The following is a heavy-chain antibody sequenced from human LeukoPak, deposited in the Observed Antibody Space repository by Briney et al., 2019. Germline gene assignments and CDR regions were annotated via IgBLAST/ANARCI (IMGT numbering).Heavy chain of an antibody. J-gene: IGHJ4*02. D-gene: IGHD5-12*01. Sequence: ASVKVSCKASGYTFTSYGISWVRQAPGQGLEWMGWISGYNDNTDYAQKFQGRVTMTTDTSTSTAYMELRNLRSDDPAVYYCARVGRTIVATMAYWGQGTLVTVSS. V-gene: IGHV1-18*01. CDR2: ISGYNDNT. CDR3: ARVGRTIVATMAY. CDR1: GYTFTSYG.